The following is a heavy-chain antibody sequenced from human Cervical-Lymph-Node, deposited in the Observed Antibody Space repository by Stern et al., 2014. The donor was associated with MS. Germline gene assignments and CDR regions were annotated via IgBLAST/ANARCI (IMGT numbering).Heavy chain of an antibody. CDR3: ARDRYYDSSGYYYDY. CDR2: IWYDGSNK. CDR1: GFTFSSYG. Sequence: VQLVESGGGVVQPGRFLRLSCAASGFTFSSYGMHWVRQAPGKGLEWVAVIWYDGSNKYYADSVKGRFTISRDNSKNTLYLQMNSLRAEDTAVYYCARDRYYDSSGYYYDYWGQGTLVTVSS. D-gene: IGHD3-22*01. V-gene: IGHV3-33*01. J-gene: IGHJ4*02.